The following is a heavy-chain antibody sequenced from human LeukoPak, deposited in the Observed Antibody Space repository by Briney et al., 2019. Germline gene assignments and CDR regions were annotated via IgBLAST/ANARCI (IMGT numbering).Heavy chain of an antibody. J-gene: IGHJ4*02. V-gene: IGHV3-30*18. D-gene: IGHD3-16*02. Sequence: PGGSLRLSCAASGFIFSSYGMHWVRQAPGKGLEWVAVISYDGSNKYYADSVKGRFTISRDNSKNTLYLQMNSLRAEDTAVYYCAKDLLYSDVWGSYRPNPLDYWGQGTLVTVSS. CDR3: AKDLLYSDVWGSYRPNPLDY. CDR2: ISYDGSNK. CDR1: GFIFSSYG.